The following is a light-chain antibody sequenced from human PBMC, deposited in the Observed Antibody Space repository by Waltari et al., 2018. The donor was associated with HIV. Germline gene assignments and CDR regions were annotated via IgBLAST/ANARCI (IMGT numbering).Light chain of an antibody. J-gene: IGKJ3*01. V-gene: IGKV1-9*01. CDR2: GAS. Sequence: DIQLTQSPSFLSASVGDRVTITCRASQGISSYLAWYQQNPGKAPKLLIYGASTLQSGVPSRFSGSGSGTEFTLTISSLQPEDFATYYCQQLNSYRFTFGPGTKVDIK. CDR3: QQLNSYRFT. CDR1: QGISSY.